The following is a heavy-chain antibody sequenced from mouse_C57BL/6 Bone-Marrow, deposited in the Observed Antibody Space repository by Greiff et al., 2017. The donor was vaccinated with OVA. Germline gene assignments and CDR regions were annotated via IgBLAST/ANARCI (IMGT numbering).Heavy chain of an antibody. CDR2: INPSTGGT. V-gene: IGHV1-42*01. CDR1: GYSFTGYY. CDR3: ARSGVTPYCFDY. D-gene: IGHD2-5*01. Sequence: EVQLQQSGPELVKPGASVKISCKASGYSFTGYYMNWVKQSPEKSLEWIGEINPSTGGTTYNQKFKAKATLTVDKSSSTAYMQLKSLTSEDSAVYYCARSGVTPYCFDYWGQGTTLTVSS. J-gene: IGHJ2*01.